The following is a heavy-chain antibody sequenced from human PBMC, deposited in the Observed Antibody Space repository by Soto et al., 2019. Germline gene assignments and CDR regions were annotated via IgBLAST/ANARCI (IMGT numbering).Heavy chain of an antibody. CDR2: ISGGSWVT. J-gene: IGHJ6*02. CDR1: GFTFASCA. Sequence: GGSLRLSCATSGFTFASCALGWVRQGPKRGLEWVSTISGGSWVTKYADSVKGRFTISRDDAENSLYLQMDSLRDEDTATYYCARLYYDYVWGQGTTVTVSS. CDR3: ARLYYDYV. D-gene: IGHD3-3*01. V-gene: IGHV3-23*01.